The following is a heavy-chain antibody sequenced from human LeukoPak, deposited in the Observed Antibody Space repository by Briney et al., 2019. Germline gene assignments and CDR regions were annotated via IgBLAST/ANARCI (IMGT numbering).Heavy chain of an antibody. Sequence: GGSLRLSCAASGFTFSSYAMNWVRQAPGKGLEWVAFIRYDGSNKYYADSVKGRFTISRDNSKNTLYLQMNSLRAEDTAVYYCAKDQGIAVAEDWFDPWGQGTLVTVSS. J-gene: IGHJ5*02. CDR2: IRYDGSNK. CDR1: GFTFSSYA. CDR3: AKDQGIAVAEDWFDP. V-gene: IGHV3-30*02. D-gene: IGHD6-19*01.